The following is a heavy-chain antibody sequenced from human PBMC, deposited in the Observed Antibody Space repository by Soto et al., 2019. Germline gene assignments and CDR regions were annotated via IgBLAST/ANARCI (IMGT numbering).Heavy chain of an antibody. J-gene: IGHJ6*02. V-gene: IGHV3-53*01. Sequence: EVQLVESGGGLIQPGGSLRLSCAASGFTVSSNYMSWVRQAPGKGLEWVSVIYSGGSTYYADSVKGRFTISRDNSKNTLYLQMNSLRAEDTAVYYCAREGRFLEWLPDYGMDVWGQGTTVTVSS. CDR3: AREGRFLEWLPDYGMDV. CDR1: GFTVSSNY. CDR2: IYSGGST. D-gene: IGHD3-3*01.